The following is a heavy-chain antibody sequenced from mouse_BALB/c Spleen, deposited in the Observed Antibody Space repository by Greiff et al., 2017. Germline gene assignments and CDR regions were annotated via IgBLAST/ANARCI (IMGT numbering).Heavy chain of an antibody. CDR2: INPGSGGT. Sequence: VQLQQSGAELVRPGTSVKVSCKASGYAFTNYLIEWVKQRPGQGLEWIGVINPGSGGTNYNEKFKGKATLTADKSSSTAYMQLSSLTSDDSAVYFCARSDRYEGYFDYWGQGTTLTVSS. V-gene: IGHV1-54*01. CDR1: GYAFTNYL. D-gene: IGHD2-14*01. CDR3: ARSDRYEGYFDY. J-gene: IGHJ2*01.